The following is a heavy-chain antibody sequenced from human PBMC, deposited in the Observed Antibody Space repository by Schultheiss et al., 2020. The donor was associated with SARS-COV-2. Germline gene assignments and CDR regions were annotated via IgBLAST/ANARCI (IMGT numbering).Heavy chain of an antibody. J-gene: IGHJ6*02. CDR1: GGSISRYY. CDR3: ARDRALTNYDILTTYYKYYYYGMYV. CDR2: IYYSGST. Sequence: SETLSLTCTVSGGSISRYYWSWIRQPPGKGLEWIGYIYYSGSTNYNPSLKSRVTMSVDTSKNQFSLKLSSVTAADTAVYYCARDRALTNYDILTTYYKYYYYGMYVWSRGTTVTVSS. D-gene: IGHD3-9*01. V-gene: IGHV4-59*12.